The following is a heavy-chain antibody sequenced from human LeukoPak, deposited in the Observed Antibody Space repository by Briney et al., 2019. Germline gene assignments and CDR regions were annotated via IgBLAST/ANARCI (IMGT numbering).Heavy chain of an antibody. V-gene: IGHV4-59*01. D-gene: IGHD2-2*02. CDR1: GGSISSYY. Sequence: PSETPSLTCTVSGGSISSYYWSWIRQPPGKGLEWIGYIYYSGSTNYNPSLKSRVTISVDTSKNQFSLKLSSVTAADTAVYYCARAGDFHCSSTSCYTAFFDYWGQGTLVTVSS. CDR2: IYYSGST. J-gene: IGHJ4*02. CDR3: ARAGDFHCSSTSCYTAFFDY.